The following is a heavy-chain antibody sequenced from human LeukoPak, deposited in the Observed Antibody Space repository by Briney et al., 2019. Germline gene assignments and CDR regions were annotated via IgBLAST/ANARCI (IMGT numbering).Heavy chain of an antibody. V-gene: IGHV1-46*01. CDR1: GYTFTSYY. D-gene: IGHD3-3*01. CDR3: ARDTSITIFGVVTKNNWFDP. Sequence: ASVKVSCKASGYTFTSYYMHWVRQAPGQGLEWMGIINPSDSSTTYAQKFQGRVTMTRDTSTSTVYMELSSLRSEDTAVYYCARDTSITIFGVVTKNNWFDPWGQGTLVTVSS. CDR2: INPSDSST. J-gene: IGHJ5*02.